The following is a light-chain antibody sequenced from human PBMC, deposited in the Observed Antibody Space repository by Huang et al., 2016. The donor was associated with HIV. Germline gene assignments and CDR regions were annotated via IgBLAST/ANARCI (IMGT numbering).Light chain of an antibody. V-gene: IGKV1-39*01. CDR2: AAS. J-gene: IGKJ4*01. Sequence: DIQMTQSPSSLSASVGDRISITCRASQTISTFLNWYQQQPGQAPKLLIYAASNLQSGVSCRFSGTGSGTRFTLTVTGLQPDDFATYFCQQTSSVPLTFGGGTRVE. CDR3: QQTSSVPLT. CDR1: QTISTF.